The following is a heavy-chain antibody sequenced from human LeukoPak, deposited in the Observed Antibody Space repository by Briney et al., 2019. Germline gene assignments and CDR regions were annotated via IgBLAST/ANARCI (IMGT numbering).Heavy chain of an antibody. CDR3: ARGRRQWLVPPSDYYFYMDV. Sequence: PSETLSLTCGAYGGSFSGHYWSWIRQPPGKGLEWIGENNDSGSTNYNPSLKSRVTISVDTSKNHFSLKLSSVTAADTAVYYCARGRRQWLVPPSDYYFYMDVWGKGTTVTVSS. J-gene: IGHJ6*03. V-gene: IGHV4-34*01. D-gene: IGHD6-19*01. CDR2: NNDSGST. CDR1: GGSFSGHY.